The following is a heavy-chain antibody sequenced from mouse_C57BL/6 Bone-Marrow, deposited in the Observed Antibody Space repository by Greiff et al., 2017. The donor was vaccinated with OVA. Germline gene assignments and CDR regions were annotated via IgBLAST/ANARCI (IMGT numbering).Heavy chain of an antibody. CDR1: GYTFTSYW. V-gene: IGHV1-50*01. CDR2: IDPSDSYT. Sequence: QVQLQQPGAELVKPGASVKLSCKASGYTFTSYWMQWVKQRPGQGLEWIGEIDPSDSYTNYNQKFKGKATLTVDTSSSTDYMQRSSLTSEDSAVYYGARGDDYDEGAAMDYWGQGTSVTVSS. J-gene: IGHJ4*01. CDR3: ARGDDYDEGAAMDY. D-gene: IGHD2-4*01.